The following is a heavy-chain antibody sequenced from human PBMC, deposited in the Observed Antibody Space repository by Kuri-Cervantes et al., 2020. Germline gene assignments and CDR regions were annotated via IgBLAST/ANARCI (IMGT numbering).Heavy chain of an antibody. J-gene: IGHJ5*02. CDR1: GGPFSGYA. CDR3: ARSWKGRRVYYDSSGYWFDP. D-gene: IGHD3-22*01. V-gene: IGHV1-18*01. Sequence: ASVKVSCKASGGPFSGYAISWVRQAPGQGLEWMGWISAYNGNTNYAQKLQGRVTMTTDTSTSTAYMELRSLRSDDTAVYYCARSWKGRRVYYDSSGYWFDPWGQGTLVTVSS. CDR2: ISAYNGNT.